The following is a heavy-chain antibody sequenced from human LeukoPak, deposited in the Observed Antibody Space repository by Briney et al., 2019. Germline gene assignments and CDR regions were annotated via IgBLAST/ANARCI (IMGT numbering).Heavy chain of an antibody. CDR2: ISISGNIK. J-gene: IGHJ6*02. Sequence: QPGGSLRLSCAASGFNISSYEMIWVRQAPGKGLEWVSYISISGNIKKYTDSVRGRSTISRDNSKNTLNLQMNSLRVEDTAVYYCAKASIYVYYGMDVWGQGTTVTVSS. CDR1: GFNISSYE. D-gene: IGHD3-16*02. V-gene: IGHV3-48*03. CDR3: AKASIYVYYGMDV.